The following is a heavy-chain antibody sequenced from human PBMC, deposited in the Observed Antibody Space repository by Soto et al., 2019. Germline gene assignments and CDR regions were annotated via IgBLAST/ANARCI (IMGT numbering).Heavy chain of an antibody. CDR1: GYTFTSYD. CDR3: ARVGISARRWVNWFDP. CDR2: MNPNSGNT. J-gene: IGHJ5*02. D-gene: IGHD6-6*01. V-gene: IGHV1-8*01. Sequence: ASVKVSCKASGYTFTSYDINWVRQATGQGLEWMGWMNPNSGNTGYAQKFQGRVTMTRNTSISTAYMELSSLRSEDTAVYYCARVGISARRWVNWFDPWGQGTLVTVSS.